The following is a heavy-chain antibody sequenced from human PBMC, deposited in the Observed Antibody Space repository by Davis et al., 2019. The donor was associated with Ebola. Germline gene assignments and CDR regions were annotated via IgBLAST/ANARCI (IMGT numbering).Heavy chain of an antibody. D-gene: IGHD2-21*02. CDR1: GGSISSSNW. Sequence: MPSETLSLTCAVSGGSISSSNWWSWVRQPPGKGLEWIGEIYHSGSTNYNPSLKTRVTISVDKSKNQFSLKLSSVTAADTAVYYCARRSDIVVVTAVYFDYWGQGTLVTVSS. V-gene: IGHV4-4*02. CDR2: IYHSGST. CDR3: ARRSDIVVVTAVYFDY. J-gene: IGHJ4*02.